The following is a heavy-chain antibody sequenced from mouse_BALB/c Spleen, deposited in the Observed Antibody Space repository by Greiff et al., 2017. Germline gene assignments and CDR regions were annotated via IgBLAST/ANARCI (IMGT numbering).Heavy chain of an antibody. CDR3: ARSYYGSSSYAMDY. Sequence: EVQLQQSGPELVKPGASVKVSCKASGYAFTSYNMYWVKQSHGKSLEWIGYIDPYNGGTSYNQKFKGKATLTVDKSSSTAYMHLNSLTSEDSAVFYCARSYYGSSSYAMDYWGQGTSVTVSS. D-gene: IGHD1-1*01. J-gene: IGHJ4*01. V-gene: IGHV1S135*01. CDR2: IDPYNGGT. CDR1: GYAFTSYN.